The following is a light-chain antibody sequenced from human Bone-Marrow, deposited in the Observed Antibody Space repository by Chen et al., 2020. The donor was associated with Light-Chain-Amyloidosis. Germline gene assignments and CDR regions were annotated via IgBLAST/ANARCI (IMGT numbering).Light chain of an antibody. V-gene: IGLV1-44*01. Sequence: QSVLTQPPSASGNPGQRVTISCSGSNSNIGSNSVHWYHQLPGTAPKLLIYPSNQRPAGVPRRFSACKAATSASLAISGLQSEDEADYYCAAWDDSLNGVVFGGGTKLTVL. CDR3: AAWDDSLNGVV. CDR2: PSN. CDR1: NSNIGSNS. J-gene: IGLJ2*01.